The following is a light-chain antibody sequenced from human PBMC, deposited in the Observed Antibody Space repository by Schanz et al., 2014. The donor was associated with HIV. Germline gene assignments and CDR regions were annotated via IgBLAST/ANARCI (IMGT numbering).Light chain of an antibody. CDR3: QQCGSSPWT. V-gene: IGKV3-20*01. Sequence: EIVLTQSPVILSLSPGERATLSCRASQTVSSNSLGWYQQKRGQVPRLLIYSASRRANGIPDRFSGSGSGTDFTLTISRLEPEDFAVYYCQQCGSSPWTFGQGTKVEIK. CDR2: SAS. CDR1: QTVSSNS. J-gene: IGKJ1*01.